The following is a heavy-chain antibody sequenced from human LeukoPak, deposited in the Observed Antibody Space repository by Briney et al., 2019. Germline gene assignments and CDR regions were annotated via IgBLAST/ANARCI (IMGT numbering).Heavy chain of an antibody. D-gene: IGHD2-2*01. J-gene: IGHJ4*02. CDR3: VRVKSSYFDY. CDR1: GFPLSSYS. V-gene: IGHV3-48*01. CDR2: ISSSGSTI. Sequence: GGCLRLSCAASGFPLSSYSINWVRQAPGKGLEWVSYISSSGSTIYYVDSVKGRFTLSRDNAKNSLFLQMNSPRAEDTAVYYCVRVKSSYFDYWGQGALVTVSS.